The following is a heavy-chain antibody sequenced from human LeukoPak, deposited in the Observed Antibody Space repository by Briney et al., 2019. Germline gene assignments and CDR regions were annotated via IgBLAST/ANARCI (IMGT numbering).Heavy chain of an antibody. Sequence: GGSLRLSCAASGFTFSSYAMHWVRQAPGKGPEWVAVISYDGSNKYYADSVKGRFTISRDNSKNTLYLQMNSLRAEDTAVYYCARGKQLWLCYFDYWGQGTLVTVSS. V-gene: IGHV3-30*04. CDR2: ISYDGSNK. CDR1: GFTFSSYA. CDR3: ARGKQLWLCYFDY. D-gene: IGHD5-18*01. J-gene: IGHJ4*02.